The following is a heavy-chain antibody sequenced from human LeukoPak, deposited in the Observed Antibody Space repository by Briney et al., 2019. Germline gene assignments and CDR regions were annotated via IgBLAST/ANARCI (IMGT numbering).Heavy chain of an antibody. CDR2: ISGDGRST. Sequence: GGSLRLSCAASEFTFSSYWMHWVRQAPGKGLVWVSRISGDGRSTSYADSVKGRFTISRDNAKNSLYLQMNSLRAEDTAVYYCARDMVVYCGGDCYPAGYWGQGTLVTVSS. D-gene: IGHD2-21*01. CDR1: EFTFSSYW. J-gene: IGHJ4*02. CDR3: ARDMVVYCGGDCYPAGY. V-gene: IGHV3-74*01.